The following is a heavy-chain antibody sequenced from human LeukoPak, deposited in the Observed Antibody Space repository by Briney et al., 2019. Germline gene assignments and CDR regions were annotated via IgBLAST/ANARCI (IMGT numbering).Heavy chain of an antibody. CDR2: IRRDGGEK. CDR1: GFSFSDYW. CDR3: ARDLGQDY. V-gene: IGHV3-7*01. J-gene: IGHJ4*02. Sequence: PGGSLRLSCAASGFSFSDYWMSWVRQAPGKGLEWVANIRRDGGEKHYVDSVKGRFTISRDNAKNSLYLQMNSLRAEDTAVYYCARDLGQDYWGQGTLVTVSS.